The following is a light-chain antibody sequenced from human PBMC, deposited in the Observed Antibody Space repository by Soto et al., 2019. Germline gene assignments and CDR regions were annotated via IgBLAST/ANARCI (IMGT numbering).Light chain of an antibody. CDR3: AAWDDSLGVYV. CDR1: SSNIENNA. V-gene: IGLV1-36*01. CDR2: YDD. J-gene: IGLJ1*01. Sequence: QSVLTQPPSVSEAPRRRVTISCSGSSSNIENNAVNWYQQLPGKTPKLLIYYDDLLPSGVSDRFSGSKSGTSASLAISGLQSEDEADYYCAAWDDSLGVYVFGTGTKLTVL.